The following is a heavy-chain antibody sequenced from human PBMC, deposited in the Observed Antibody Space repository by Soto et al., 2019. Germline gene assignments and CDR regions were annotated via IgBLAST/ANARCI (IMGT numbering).Heavy chain of an antibody. CDR1: GFSLSTTGVG. D-gene: IGHD6-13*01. CDR2: IYWDDDK. CDR3: AHVLGTAADPYNCFDP. J-gene: IGHJ5*02. V-gene: IGHV2-5*02. Sequence: QITLRESGPTLVKPTQTLTLTCTFSGFSLSTTGVGVGWIRQPPGKALEWLALIYWDDDKRYSPSLKSRLTITMDTSKNQVVLTMTNMDPVDTATYYCAHVLGTAADPYNCFDPWGQGTLVTVSS.